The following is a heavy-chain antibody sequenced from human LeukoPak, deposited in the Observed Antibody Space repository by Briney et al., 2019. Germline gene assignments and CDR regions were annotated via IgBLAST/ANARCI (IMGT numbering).Heavy chain of an antibody. V-gene: IGHV4-38-2*02. Sequence: KPSETLSLTCTVSGYSISTGYYWDWIRQPPGKGLEWIGTIYYSGSTYYNASLKSRVTISVDTSKNQFSLKLSSVTAADTAVYYCASSGWYLLPGVYWGQGTLVTVSS. CDR3: ASSGWYLLPGVY. J-gene: IGHJ4*02. CDR1: GYSISTGYY. CDR2: IYYSGST. D-gene: IGHD6-19*01.